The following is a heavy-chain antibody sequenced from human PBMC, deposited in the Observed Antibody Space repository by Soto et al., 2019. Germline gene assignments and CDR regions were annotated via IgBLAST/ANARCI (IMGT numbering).Heavy chain of an antibody. CDR3: ARSITMIVVVTPSRGWFDP. Sequence: QVQLVQSGAEVKKPGASVKVSCKASGYTFTSYAMHWVRQAPGQRLEWMGWINAGNGNTKYSQKFQGRVTITRDTSASTAYMELSSLRSEDTAVYYCARSITMIVVVTPSRGWFDPWGQGTLVTVSS. CDR2: INAGNGNT. V-gene: IGHV1-3*01. CDR1: GYTFTSYA. D-gene: IGHD3-22*01. J-gene: IGHJ5*02.